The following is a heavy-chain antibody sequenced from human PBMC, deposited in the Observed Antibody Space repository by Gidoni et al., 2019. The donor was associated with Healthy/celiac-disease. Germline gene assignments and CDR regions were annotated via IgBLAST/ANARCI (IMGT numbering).Heavy chain of an antibody. V-gene: IGHV3-30*04. J-gene: IGHJ4*02. Sequence: QVQLVESGGGVVQPGRSLRLSCAASGFTFSSSAMHWVRQAPGKGLEWVAVISYDGSNKYYADSVKGRFTISRDNSKNTLYLQMNSLRAEDTAVYYCAREDQDIVVVPAAMVPDWWGQGTLVTVSS. CDR3: AREDQDIVVVPAAMVPDW. CDR1: GFTFSSSA. D-gene: IGHD2-2*01. CDR2: ISYDGSNK.